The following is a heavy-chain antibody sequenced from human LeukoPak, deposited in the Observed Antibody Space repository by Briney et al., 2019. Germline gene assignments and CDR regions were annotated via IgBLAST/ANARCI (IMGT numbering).Heavy chain of an antibody. V-gene: IGHV3-21*01. CDR2: ISSSSSYI. Sequence: GGSLRLSCAASGFTFSSYSMNWVRQAPGKGLEWVSFISSSSSYIYYADSVKGRFTISRDNAKNSLYLQMNSLRAEDTAVYYCASAVGYSSGWYGYWGQGTLVTVSS. D-gene: IGHD6-19*01. J-gene: IGHJ4*02. CDR1: GFTFSSYS. CDR3: ASAVGYSSGWYGY.